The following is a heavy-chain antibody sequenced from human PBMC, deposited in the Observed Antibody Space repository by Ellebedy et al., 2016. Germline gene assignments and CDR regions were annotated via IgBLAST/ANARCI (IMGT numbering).Heavy chain of an antibody. CDR2: ISGSGAGT. V-gene: IGHV3-23*01. D-gene: IGHD1-1*01. CDR3: ARDPPLTTDYGLDV. J-gene: IGHJ6*02. CDR1: GFTFTNYA. Sequence: GGSLRLXCAASGFTFTNYAMSWVRQAPGKGLEWVSGISGSGAGTYYADSLKGRFTVSRDNSKSTLDLHMNSLRAEDTAMYYCARDPPLTTDYGLDVWGQGTTVTVSS.